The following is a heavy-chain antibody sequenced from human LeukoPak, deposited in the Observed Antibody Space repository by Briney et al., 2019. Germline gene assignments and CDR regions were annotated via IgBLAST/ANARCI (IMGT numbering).Heavy chain of an antibody. CDR2: IYSGGST. V-gene: IGHV3-53*01. D-gene: IGHD3-10*01. Sequence: GGSLRLSCAASGFTVSSNYMSWVRQAPGKGLEWVSVIYSGGSTYYADSVKGRFTISRDNAKDSLYLQMNSLRVEDTAVYYCAKAGPGFGFDYWGQGTLVTVSS. J-gene: IGHJ4*02. CDR3: AKAGPGFGFDY. CDR1: GFTVSSNY.